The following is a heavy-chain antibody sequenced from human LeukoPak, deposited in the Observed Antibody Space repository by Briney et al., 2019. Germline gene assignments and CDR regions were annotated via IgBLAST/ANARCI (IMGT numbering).Heavy chain of an antibody. CDR2: INHSGST. CDR3: ARGHSGSHPEDYYYYYGMDV. D-gene: IGHD1-26*01. Sequence: SETLSLTCAVYGGSFSGYYWSWIRQPPGKGLEWIGEINHSGSTNYNPSLKSRVTISVDTSKNQFSLKLSSVTAADTAVYYCARGHSGSHPEDYYYYYGMDVWGQGTTVTVSS. V-gene: IGHV4-34*01. CDR1: GGSFSGYY. J-gene: IGHJ6*02.